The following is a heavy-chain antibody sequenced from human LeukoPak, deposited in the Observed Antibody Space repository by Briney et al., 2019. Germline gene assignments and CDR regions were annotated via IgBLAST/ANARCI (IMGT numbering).Heavy chain of an antibody. CDR1: GGNFVTYA. D-gene: IGHD4-11*01. V-gene: IGHV1-69*04. CDR2: ITPIIGVR. Sequence: SVKVSCKASGGNFVTYAFSWVRQAPGQGLEWMGRITPIIGVRNYARKFQGRVIISADKSTTTVYMELSSLRSDDTAIYYCAREFEGFDDYSDSYYGMVVWGQGTTVTVSS. J-gene: IGHJ6*02. CDR3: AREFEGFDDYSDSYYGMVV.